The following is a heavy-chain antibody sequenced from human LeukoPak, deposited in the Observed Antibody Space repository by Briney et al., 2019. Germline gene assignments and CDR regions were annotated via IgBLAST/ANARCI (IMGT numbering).Heavy chain of an antibody. V-gene: IGHV6-1*01. CDR1: GDSVSSNSAV. D-gene: IGHD5-18*01. CDR3: ARGRYSVLDY. J-gene: IGHJ4*02. Sequence: SQTLSLTCAISGDSVSSNSAVWIWIRQSPSRGLEWLGRTYYKSKWFYDYAVSVQNRIAVNPDTSKNQFSLKLSSVTAADTAVYYCARGRYSVLDYWGQGTLVTVSS. CDR2: TYYKSKWFY.